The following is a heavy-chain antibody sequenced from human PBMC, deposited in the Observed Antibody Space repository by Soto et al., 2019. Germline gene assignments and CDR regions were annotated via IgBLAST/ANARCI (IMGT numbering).Heavy chain of an antibody. V-gene: IGHV3-33*01. CDR3: ARDDIPGIAVATYGLDV. J-gene: IGHJ6*02. CDR1: GFIFSNFG. Sequence: LRLSCAASGFIFSNFGMHWVRQAPGKGLEWVAVIWYDGSNEYYADSVKGRFTISKDNSKNTLYLQMNSLRAEDTAVYYCARDDIPGIAVATYGLDVWGQGTTVTVSS. CDR2: IWYDGSNE. D-gene: IGHD6-19*01.